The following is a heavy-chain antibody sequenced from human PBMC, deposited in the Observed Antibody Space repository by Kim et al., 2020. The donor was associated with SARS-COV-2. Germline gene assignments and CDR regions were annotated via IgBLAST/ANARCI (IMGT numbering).Heavy chain of an antibody. CDR2: INSDGSDK. CDR3: AKESTSLMKYSLEV. CDR1: GFTFNGYW. V-gene: IGHV3-7*01. D-gene: IGHD2-15*01. J-gene: IGHJ6*01. Sequence: GGSLRLSCSASGFTFNGYWMSWVRQAPGKGLDWLARINSDGSDKYYVDSVRGRFAISRDNAKNSLYLQMDSLRADDTAVYFCAKESTSLMKYSLEVWAQ.